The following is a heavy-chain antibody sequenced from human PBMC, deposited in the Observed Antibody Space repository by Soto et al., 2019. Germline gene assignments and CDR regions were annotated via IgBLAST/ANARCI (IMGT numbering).Heavy chain of an antibody. D-gene: IGHD5-12*01. J-gene: IGHJ6*02. CDR2: IIPIFGTA. CDR3: ARAGSGYDSGYYYYGMDV. Sequence: ASVKVSCKASGGPFSSYAISWVRQAPGQGLEWMGGIIPIFGTANYAQKFQGRVTITADESTSTAYMELSSLRSEDTAVYYCARAGSGYDSGYYYYGMDVWGQGTTVTVSS. CDR1: GGPFSSYA. V-gene: IGHV1-69*13.